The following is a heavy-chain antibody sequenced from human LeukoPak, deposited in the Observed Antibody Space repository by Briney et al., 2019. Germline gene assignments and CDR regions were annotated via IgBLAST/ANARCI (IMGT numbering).Heavy chain of an antibody. D-gene: IGHD3-22*01. V-gene: IGHV4-34*01. Sequence: PSETLSLTCAVYGGSFSGYYWSWIRQPPGKGLEWIGEINRSGSTNYNPSLKSRVTISVDTSKNQFSLKLSSVTAADTAVYYCASSHYDSSGYYRDYWGQGTLVTVSS. CDR1: GGSFSGYY. CDR3: ASSHYDSSGYYRDY. J-gene: IGHJ4*02. CDR2: INRSGST.